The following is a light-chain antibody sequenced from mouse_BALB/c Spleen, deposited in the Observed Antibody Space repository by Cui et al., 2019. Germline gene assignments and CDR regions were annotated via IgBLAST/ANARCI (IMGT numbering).Light chain of an antibody. J-gene: IGKJ5*01. V-gene: IGKV4-72*01. CDR1: SGVSY. CDR2: ATS. CDR3: QQWSSNPLT. Sequence: IVLSQSPAILSGSPGEKVTMNCRASSGVSYMHWYQQKPGSSHKPLIYATSNLASGVPARFSGSGSGTSYSLTISRVEAEDAATYYCQQWSSNPLTFGAGTKLELK.